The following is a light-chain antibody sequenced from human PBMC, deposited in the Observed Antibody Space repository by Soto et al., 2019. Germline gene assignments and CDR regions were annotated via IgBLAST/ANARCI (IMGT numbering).Light chain of an antibody. Sequence: EIVLTQSPGTLFCSPGEKPPFSGRPSQTITNKNLAWYQQEPGQAPRLLIHGVSIRATGIPDRFSGSGSGTDFTLTISRLEPEDFAVYYCQLYSGSPWTFGQGTKVEIK. V-gene: IGKV3-20*01. CDR3: QLYSGSPWT. J-gene: IGKJ1*01. CDR1: QTITNKN. CDR2: GVS.